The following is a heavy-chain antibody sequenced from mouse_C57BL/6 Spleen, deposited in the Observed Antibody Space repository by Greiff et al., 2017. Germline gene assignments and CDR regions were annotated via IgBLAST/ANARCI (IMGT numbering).Heavy chain of an antibody. J-gene: IGHJ1*03. CDR3: ARDPTTVVATRGYFDV. Sequence: EVMLVESGGGLVKPGGSLKLSCAASGFTFSSYAMSWVRQTPEKRLEWVATISDGGSYTYYPDNVKGRFTISRDNAKNNLYLQMSHLKSEDTAMYYCARDPTTVVATRGYFDVWGTGTTVTVSS. D-gene: IGHD1-1*01. CDR2: ISDGGSYT. CDR1: GFTFSSYA. V-gene: IGHV5-4*01.